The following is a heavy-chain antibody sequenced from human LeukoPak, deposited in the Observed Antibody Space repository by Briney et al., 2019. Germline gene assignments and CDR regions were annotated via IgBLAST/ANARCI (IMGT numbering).Heavy chain of an antibody. J-gene: IGHJ4*02. CDR2: INPNSGGT. CDR3: ARDDYGGNSWSD. V-gene: IGHV1-2*02. Sequence: ASVKVSCKASGYTFTGYYMHWVRQAPGQGLEWMGWINPNSGGTNYAQKFRGRVTMTRDTSISTAYMELSRLRSDDTAVYYCARDDYGGNSWSDWGQGTLVTVSS. D-gene: IGHD4-23*01. CDR1: GYTFTGYY.